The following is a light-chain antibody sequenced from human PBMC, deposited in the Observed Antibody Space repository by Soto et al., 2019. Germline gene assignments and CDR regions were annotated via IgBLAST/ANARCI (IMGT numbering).Light chain of an antibody. V-gene: IGKV1-5*03. CDR1: QSVSIW. Sequence: DIQMTQSPSTLSASVGDRVTITCRASQSVSIWLAWYQQKPGKARKLLIHKASTLENGVQSRFSGSGSGTYFTLPISSLQPDDFTPYYCHRYDIYPVTFGGETKVEIK. J-gene: IGKJ4*02. CDR3: HRYDIYPVT. CDR2: KAS.